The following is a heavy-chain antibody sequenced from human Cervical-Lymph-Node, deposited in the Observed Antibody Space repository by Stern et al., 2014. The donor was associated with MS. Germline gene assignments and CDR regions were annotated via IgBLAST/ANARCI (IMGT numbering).Heavy chain of an antibody. CDR1: GGSISSGGYY. J-gene: IGHJ4*02. D-gene: IGHD3-3*01. CDR3: ARESYDFWSGYYTFDY. V-gene: IGHV4-31*03. CDR2: IYYSGST. Sequence: QVQLKESGPGLVKPSQTLSLTCTVSGGSISSGGYYWSWLRQHPGKGLAGIGYIYYSGSTYYNPSHKSRVTISVDTSKNQFSLKLSSVTAADTAVYYCARESYDFWSGYYTFDYWVQGTLVTVSS.